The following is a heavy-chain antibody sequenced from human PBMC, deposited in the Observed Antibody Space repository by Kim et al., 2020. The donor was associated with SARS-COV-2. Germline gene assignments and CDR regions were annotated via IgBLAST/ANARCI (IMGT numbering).Heavy chain of an antibody. CDR3: EKESGSGSYYAWTYYYYGMDV. J-gene: IGHJ6*01. CDR2: ISYDGSNR. Sequence: GGSLRLSCAASGFTFSSYGMSWVRQAPGKGLEWVAVISYDGSNRYYADAVKGRFTISRDNSKNTQYLQTNSLRAEDTAVYYCEKESGSGSYYAWTYYYYGMDVRRHRTTVTVSS. CDR1: GFTFSSYG. V-gene: IGHV3-30*18. D-gene: IGHD3-10*01.